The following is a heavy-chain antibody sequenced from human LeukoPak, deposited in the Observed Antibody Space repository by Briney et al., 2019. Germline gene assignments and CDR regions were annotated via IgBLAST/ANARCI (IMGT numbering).Heavy chain of an antibody. D-gene: IGHD3-10*01. CDR1: DYTFTSYG. CDR2: ISAYNGNT. CDR3: ARDLGDTYGSVGDFDY. V-gene: IGHV1-18*01. Sequence: ASVKVSCKASDYTFTSYGISWVRQAPGQGLEWMGWISAYNGNTNYAQKLQGRVTMTTDTSTSTAYMELSSLRSDDTAVYYCARDLGDTYGSVGDFDYWGQGTLVTVSS. J-gene: IGHJ4*02.